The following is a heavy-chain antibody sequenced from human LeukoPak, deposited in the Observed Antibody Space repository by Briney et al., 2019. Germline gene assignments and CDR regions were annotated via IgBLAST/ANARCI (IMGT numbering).Heavy chain of an antibody. CDR2: ISASAGST. CDR3: AKDSGIAAAGYYFDY. V-gene: IGHV3-23*01. D-gene: IGHD6-13*01. Sequence: PGGSLRLSCAASGFTFTSYAVNWVRQAPGKGLEWVSGISASAGSTKYADFVKGRFTISRDNSKNTLYLQMNSLRAEDTAVYYCAKDSGIAAAGYYFDYWGQGTLVTVSS. CDR1: GFTFTSYA. J-gene: IGHJ4*02.